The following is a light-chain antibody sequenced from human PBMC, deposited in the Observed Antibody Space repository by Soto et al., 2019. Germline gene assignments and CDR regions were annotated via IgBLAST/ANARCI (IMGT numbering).Light chain of an antibody. CDR2: GAS. Sequence: DIQLTQSPIFLSASVGDRVTISCRASQAIFTYLAWYQQKPGKATNLLIFGASTLQSGVPSRFSGSGSGTEFTLTISSLQPEDFATYYCQQLNSHPRTFGQGTKLEIK. V-gene: IGKV1-9*01. CDR1: QAIFTY. CDR3: QQLNSHPRT. J-gene: IGKJ2*01.